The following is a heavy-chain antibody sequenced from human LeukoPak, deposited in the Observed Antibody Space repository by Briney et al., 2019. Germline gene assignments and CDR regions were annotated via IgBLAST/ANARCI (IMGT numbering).Heavy chain of an antibody. Sequence: ASVTVSCKASGYTFTSYGISWVRQAPGEGLGWMGWISPYNGNTNDAQKLQGRVTMTTDTSTSTAYMEVRSLRSDDTAVYYCAREVSGTYRDYFDYWGQGTLVTVSS. CDR3: AREVSGTYRDYFDY. J-gene: IGHJ4*02. CDR2: ISPYNGNT. V-gene: IGHV1-18*01. D-gene: IGHD1-26*01. CDR1: GYTFTSYG.